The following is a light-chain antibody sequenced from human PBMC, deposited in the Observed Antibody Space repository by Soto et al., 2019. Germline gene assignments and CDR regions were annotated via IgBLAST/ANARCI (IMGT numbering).Light chain of an antibody. J-gene: IGLJ1*01. V-gene: IGLV2-14*01. CDR1: SSDVADYKY. Sequence: QSALTQPASVSGSPGQSITISCTGTSSDVADYKYVSWYQQHPGKAPKALIAEVTKRPSGVSDRFSGSKSGNTASLTISGLQAEDEADYYFSSYTTNSTLVFGTGTKVTVL. CDR2: EVT. CDR3: SSYTTNSTLV.